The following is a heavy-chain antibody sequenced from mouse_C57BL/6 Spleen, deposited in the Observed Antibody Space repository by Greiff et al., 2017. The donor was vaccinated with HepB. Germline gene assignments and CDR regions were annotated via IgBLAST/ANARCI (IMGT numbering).Heavy chain of an antibody. D-gene: IGHD2-2*01. V-gene: IGHV1-22*01. CDR3: LIYYGYDGFAY. J-gene: IGHJ3*01. Sequence: VHVKQSGPELVKPGASVKMSCKASGYTFTDYNMHWVKQSHGKSLEWIGYINPNNGGTSYNQKFKGKATLTVNKSSSTAYMELRSLTSEDSAVYYCLIYYGYDGFAYWGQGTLVTVSA. CDR1: GYTFTDYN. CDR2: INPNNGGT.